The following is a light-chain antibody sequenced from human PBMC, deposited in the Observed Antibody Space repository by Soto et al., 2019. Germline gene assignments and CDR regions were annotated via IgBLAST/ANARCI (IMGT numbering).Light chain of an antibody. V-gene: IGKV1-33*01. Sequence: DIQMTQSPSSLSASVGDRVSITCQASQDVNNYLNWYQQKPGKAPRLVIYDTSTLEIGVPSRFGGTGSGTDFTFTIFGLQPEDFGTYYCQQYNNVPYTFGQGTKVDIK. CDR2: DTS. CDR3: QQYNNVPYT. CDR1: QDVNNY. J-gene: IGKJ2*01.